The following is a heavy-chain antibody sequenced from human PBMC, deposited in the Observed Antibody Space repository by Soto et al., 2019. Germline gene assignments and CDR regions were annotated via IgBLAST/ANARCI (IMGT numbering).Heavy chain of an antibody. CDR3: ARECPDGYCSGIPNDAFDI. D-gene: IGHD6-25*01. V-gene: IGHV4-30-4*01. Sequence: QVQLQESGPGLVKPSQTLSLTCTVSGGSISSGDYYWSWIRQPPGKGLEWIGYIYYSGSTYYNPSLKSRVTISVDTSKNQFALELSSVTAADTAVYYCARECPDGYCSGIPNDAFDIWGQGTMVTVSS. CDR1: GGSISSGDYY. J-gene: IGHJ3*02. CDR2: IYYSGST.